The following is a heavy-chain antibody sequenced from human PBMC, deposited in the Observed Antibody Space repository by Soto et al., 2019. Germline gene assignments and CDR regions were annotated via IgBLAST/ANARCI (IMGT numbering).Heavy chain of an antibody. V-gene: IGHV1-3*01. CDR3: ARGYRRTTVTTNWYCDL. J-gene: IGHJ2*01. CDR1: GYTFTSYA. Sequence: ASVKVSCKASGYTFTSYAMHWVRQAPGQRLEWMGWINAGNGNTKYSQKFQGRVTITRDTSASTAYMELSSLRSEDTAVYYCARGYRRTTVTTNWYCDLWGRGTLVTVSS. D-gene: IGHD4-17*01. CDR2: INAGNGNT.